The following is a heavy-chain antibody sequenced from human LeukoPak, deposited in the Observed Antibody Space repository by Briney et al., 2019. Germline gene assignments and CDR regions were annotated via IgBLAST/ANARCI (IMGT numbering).Heavy chain of an antibody. Sequence: PGGSLRLSCAASGFTFSSYWMHWVRQAPGKGLVWVSRINSDGSSTSYADSVKGRFTISRDNAKNTLYLQMNSLRAEDTAVYYCARLAFPAGYSRSWFFRNRGYYYMDVWGKGTTVTVSS. J-gene: IGHJ6*03. D-gene: IGHD6-13*01. V-gene: IGHV3-74*01. CDR2: INSDGSST. CDR1: GFTFSSYW. CDR3: ARLAFPAGYSRSWFFRNRGYYYMDV.